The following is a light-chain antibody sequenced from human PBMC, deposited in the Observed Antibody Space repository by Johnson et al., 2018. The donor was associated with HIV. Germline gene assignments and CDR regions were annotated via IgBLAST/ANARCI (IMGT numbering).Light chain of an antibody. CDR3: GTWDSSLSAYV. V-gene: IGLV1-51*02. CDR2: ENN. CDR1: SSNIGNNY. J-gene: IGLJ1*01. Sequence: QSVLTQPPSVSAAPGQKVTISCSGSSSNIGNNYISWYQQHPGTAPKLLIYENNKRPSGSPDRFSGSKSGTSATLGITGLQTGDEADYYCGTWDSSLSAYVSGAGTKLTVL.